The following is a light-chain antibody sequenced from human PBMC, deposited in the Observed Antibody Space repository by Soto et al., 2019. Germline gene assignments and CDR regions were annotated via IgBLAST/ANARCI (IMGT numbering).Light chain of an antibody. J-gene: IGKJ2*01. V-gene: IGKV1-16*01. Sequence: DIQMTQSPSSLSASVGDRVTITCRASRGITNYLAWFQHRPGRAPQSLIYSTSNLQSGVPSRFSGSGFGTHFTLTISSLQPEDSATYYCQQYYTYPYTFGQGTKLEI. CDR3: QQYYTYPYT. CDR2: STS. CDR1: RGITNY.